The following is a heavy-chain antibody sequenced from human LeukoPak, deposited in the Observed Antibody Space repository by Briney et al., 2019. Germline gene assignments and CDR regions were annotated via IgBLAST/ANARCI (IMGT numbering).Heavy chain of an antibody. CDR1: GFIFTGYF. CDR2: IKHDGSEK. CDR3: ATDRGWRTSGYYLYYFEY. Sequence: GGSLRLSCAASGFIFTGYFMSWVRQAPGKGLEWVASIKHDGSEKYYVDSVRGRFTISRDNTKNLLYLQMSSLRAEDTAVYYCATDRGWRTSGYYLYYFEYWGQGTLVTVSS. V-gene: IGHV3-7*01. D-gene: IGHD3-3*01. J-gene: IGHJ4*02.